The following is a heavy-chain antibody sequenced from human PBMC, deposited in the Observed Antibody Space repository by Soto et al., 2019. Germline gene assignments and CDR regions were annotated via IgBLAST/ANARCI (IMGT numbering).Heavy chain of an antibody. J-gene: IGHJ4*02. V-gene: IGHV3-74*01. CDR1: GFTLNNYW. Sequence: GGSLRLSCAASGFTLNNYWMHWVREAPGKGLVWVSRINNDGSSTAYADPVKGRFTISRDNAKNTLYLQMNSLRAEDTAIYYCARDLGGPDYWGQGTLVTVSS. CDR2: INNDGSST. D-gene: IGHD3-16*01. CDR3: ARDLGGPDY.